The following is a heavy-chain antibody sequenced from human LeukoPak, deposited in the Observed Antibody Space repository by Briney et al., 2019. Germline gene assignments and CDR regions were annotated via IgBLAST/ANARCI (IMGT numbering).Heavy chain of an antibody. J-gene: IGHJ4*02. CDR3: ARDLYSGHSGYDSVVRPPPFDY. Sequence: GASVKVSCKASGGTFSSYAISWVRQAPGQGLEWMGRIIPILGIANYAQKFQGRVTITADKSTSTAYMELSSLRSEDTAVYYCARDLYSGHSGYDSVVRPPPFDYWGQGTLVTVSS. D-gene: IGHD5-12*01. CDR1: GGTFSSYA. V-gene: IGHV1-69*04. CDR2: IIPILGIA.